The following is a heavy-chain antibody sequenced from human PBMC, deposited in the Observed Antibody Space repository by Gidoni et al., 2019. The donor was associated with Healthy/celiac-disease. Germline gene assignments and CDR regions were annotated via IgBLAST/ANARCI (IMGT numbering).Heavy chain of an antibody. CDR1: LSSSSYY. J-gene: IGHJ4*02. V-gene: IGHV4-39*01. CDR2: IYYSGST. Sequence: LSSSSYYWGWIRQPPGKGLEWIGSIYYSGSTYYNPSLKSRVTISVDTSKNQFSLKLSSVTAADTAVYYCARPSHGGYDSSGYLFDYWGQGTLVTVSS. D-gene: IGHD3-22*01. CDR3: ARPSHGGYDSSGYLFDY.